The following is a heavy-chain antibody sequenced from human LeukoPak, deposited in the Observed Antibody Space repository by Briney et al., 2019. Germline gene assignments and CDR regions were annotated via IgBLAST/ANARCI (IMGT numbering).Heavy chain of an antibody. Sequence: SETLSLTCAVYGGSFSGYYWSWIRQPPGKGLEWIGEINHSGSTNYNSSLKSRVTISVDTSKNQFSLKLSSVTAADTAVYYCARGTPGKAVAKRGGMYDYWGQGTLVTVSS. CDR3: ARGTPGKAVAKRGGMYDY. CDR1: GGSFSGYY. D-gene: IGHD6-19*01. J-gene: IGHJ4*02. CDR2: INHSGST. V-gene: IGHV4-34*01.